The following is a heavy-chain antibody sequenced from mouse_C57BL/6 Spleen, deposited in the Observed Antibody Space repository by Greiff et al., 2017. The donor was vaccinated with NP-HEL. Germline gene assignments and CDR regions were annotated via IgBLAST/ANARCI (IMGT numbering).Heavy chain of an antibody. J-gene: IGHJ4*01. D-gene: IGHD4-1*01. Sequence: GGGLVQPKGSLKLSCAASGFSFNTYAMNWVRQAPGKGLEWVARIRSKSNNYATYYADSVKDRFTISRDDSESMLYLQMNNLKTEDTAMYYCVRSNWDVAMDYWGQGTSVTVSS. CDR1: GFSFNTYA. CDR2: IRSKSNNYAT. V-gene: IGHV10-1*01. CDR3: VRSNWDVAMDY.